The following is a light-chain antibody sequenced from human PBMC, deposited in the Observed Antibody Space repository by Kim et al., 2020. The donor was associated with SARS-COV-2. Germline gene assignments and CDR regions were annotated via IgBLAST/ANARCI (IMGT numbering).Light chain of an antibody. V-gene: IGKV1-27*01. J-gene: IGKJ1*01. CDR1: QGISNY. CDR3: QKYYSDPS. Sequence: SAPVGDRVTITCRASQGISNYLAWYQQKPGKVPKLLIYAASTLQSGVPSRFSGTGSGTDFTLTISSLQPEDVATYYCQKYYSDPSFGQGTKVDIK. CDR2: AAS.